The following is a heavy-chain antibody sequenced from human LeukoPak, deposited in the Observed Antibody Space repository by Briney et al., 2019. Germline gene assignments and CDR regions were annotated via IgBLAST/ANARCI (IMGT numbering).Heavy chain of an antibody. CDR2: IYYSGST. V-gene: IGHV4-39*01. J-gene: IGHJ4*02. CDR1: GGSISSSSYY. Sequence: PSETLSLTCTVSGGSISSSSYYWGWIRRPPGKGLEWIGSIYYSGSTYYNPSLKSRVTISVDTSKNQFSLKLSSVTAADTAVYYCATLKRAVAGRFDYWGQGTLVTVSS. CDR3: ATLKRAVAGRFDY. D-gene: IGHD6-19*01.